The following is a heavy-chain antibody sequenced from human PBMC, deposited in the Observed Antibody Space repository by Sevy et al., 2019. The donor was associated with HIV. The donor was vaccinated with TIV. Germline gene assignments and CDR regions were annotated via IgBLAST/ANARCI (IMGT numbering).Heavy chain of an antibody. CDR2: IYYSGTT. D-gene: IGHD3-22*01. V-gene: IGHV4-61*01. CDR1: GGSVSSAYYY. CDR3: ARLACSGYYTQMGYFDY. J-gene: IGHJ4*02. Sequence: SETLTLTCTVSGGSVSSAYYYWSWIRQPPGKGLEWTAYIYYSGTTNYSPSLKSRVTLLVDTSKNQYSLKLNSVTAADTAMYYGARLACSGYYTQMGYFDYRGQGILVTVSS.